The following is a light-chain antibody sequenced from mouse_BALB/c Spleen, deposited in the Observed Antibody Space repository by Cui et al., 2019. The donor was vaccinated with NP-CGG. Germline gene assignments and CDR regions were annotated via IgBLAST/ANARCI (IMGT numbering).Light chain of an antibody. V-gene: IGLV1*01. J-gene: IGLJ1*01. CDR2: GTN. Sequence: QAFLTQESALTTSPGETVTLTCRSSTGAVTTSNYANWVQEKPDHLFTGVIGGTNNRVPGVPARFSGSLIGDKAALTITGTQTEDEAIYFCALWYSNHWVFGGGTKLTVL. CDR3: ALWYSNHWV. CDR1: TGAVTTSNY.